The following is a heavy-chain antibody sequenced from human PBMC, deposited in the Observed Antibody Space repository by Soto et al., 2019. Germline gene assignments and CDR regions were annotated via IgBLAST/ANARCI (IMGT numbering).Heavy chain of an antibody. CDR3: AKDRGGSGAFDI. D-gene: IGHD3-10*01. V-gene: IGHV3-48*01. Sequence: EGQLVEFGGGLVKPGGSLRLSCAASGFSFSIYSYNWVRQAPGKGLEWLSYISPAGSSIYYADSVKGRFTISRDSARDAVYLQLSSLSAADTAVYYCAKDRGGSGAFDIWGQGTMVSVSS. CDR1: GFSFSIYS. CDR2: ISPAGSSI. J-gene: IGHJ3*02.